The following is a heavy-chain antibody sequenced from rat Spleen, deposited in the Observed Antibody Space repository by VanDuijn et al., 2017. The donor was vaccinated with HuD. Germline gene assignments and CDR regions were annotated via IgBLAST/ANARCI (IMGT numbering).Heavy chain of an antibody. CDR1: GFSLNTYT. D-gene: IGHD1-12*03. CDR3: TRSWGYYYDGSPQWFAY. V-gene: IGHV2-6*01. Sequence: QVQLKESGPGLVQPSQTLSLTCTVSGFSLNTYTVSWIRQPPGKGLEWIAAMSGGRSKYYNSALQSRLSISGDSSKSQGFLKMNSLQTDDTAIYFCTRSWGYYYDGSPQWFAYWGQGTLVTVSS. CDR2: MSGGRSK. J-gene: IGHJ3*01.